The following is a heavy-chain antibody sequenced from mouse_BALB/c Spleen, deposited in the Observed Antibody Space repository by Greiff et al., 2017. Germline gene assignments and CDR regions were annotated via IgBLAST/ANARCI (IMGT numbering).Heavy chain of an antibody. CDR1: GYTFTSYW. V-gene: IGHV1S81*02. D-gene: IGHD1-2*01. Sequence: QVQLQQPGAELVKPGASVKLSCKASGYTFTSYWMHWVKQRPGQGLEWIGEINPSNGRTNYNEKFKSKATLTVDKSSSTAYMQLSSLTSEDSAVYYCARAVRPTAAWFAYWGQGTLVTVSA. CDR2: INPSNGRT. CDR3: ARAVRPTAAWFAY. J-gene: IGHJ3*01.